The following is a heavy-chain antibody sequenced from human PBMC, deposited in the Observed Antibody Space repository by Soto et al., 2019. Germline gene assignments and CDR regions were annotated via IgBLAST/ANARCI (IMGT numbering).Heavy chain of an antibody. CDR1: GFMFSSYG. J-gene: IGHJ6*02. CDR3: ARDPPATRHGMDV. Sequence: PGGSRRLPGTPSGFMFSSYGMHWFRQAPGKGLEWVAVISYDGSNKYYADSVRGRFTISRDNSKNTLYLQMKSLRAEDTAVYYCARDPPATRHGMDVWGQGTTVTVSS. CDR2: ISYDGSNK. V-gene: IGHV3-30*03.